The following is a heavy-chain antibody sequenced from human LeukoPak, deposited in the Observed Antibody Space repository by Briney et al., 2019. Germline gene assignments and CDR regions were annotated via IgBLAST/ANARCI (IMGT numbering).Heavy chain of an antibody. D-gene: IGHD2-2*01. CDR3: AKDRSRYCSSTSCHPGSFDY. CDR2: IYSGGST. J-gene: IGHJ4*02. Sequence: PGGSLRLSCAASGFTVSSNYMSWVRQAPGKGLEWVSVIYSGGSTYYADSVKGRLTISRDNSKNTLYLQMNSLRAEDTAVYYCAKDRSRYCSSTSCHPGSFDYWGQGTLVTVSS. CDR1: GFTVSSNY. V-gene: IGHV3-53*05.